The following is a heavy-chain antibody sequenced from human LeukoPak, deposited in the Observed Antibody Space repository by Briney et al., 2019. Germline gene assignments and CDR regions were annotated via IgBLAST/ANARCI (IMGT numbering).Heavy chain of an antibody. CDR3: AREFGHCYGDNCFYFFDT. J-gene: IGHJ4*02. V-gene: IGHV1-18*01. D-gene: IGHD4-23*01. CDR1: GYTLTNYN. Sequence: ASVKVSCKASGYTLTNYNISWVGQAPGQGLEWMGWINTYKGDTLYAQKLQGRVTMTADTSTNTAYMELRSLRFDDTAVYYCAREFGHCYGDNCFYFFDTWGQGFRVTVSS. CDR2: INTYKGDT.